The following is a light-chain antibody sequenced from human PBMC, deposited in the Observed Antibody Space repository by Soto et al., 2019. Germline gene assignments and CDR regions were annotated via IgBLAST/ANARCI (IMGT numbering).Light chain of an antibody. Sequence: EIFMTQSPATLSVSPGERVTLSCRASQSISSDLAWYQKKPGQAPRLLIYGASTRAFDIPARFSGGGSGTEFTLNIASLQSEDFAVYYCQQYGGSPRTFGQGTKVEVK. V-gene: IGKV3-15*01. CDR2: GAS. CDR3: QQYGGSPRT. J-gene: IGKJ1*01. CDR1: QSISSD.